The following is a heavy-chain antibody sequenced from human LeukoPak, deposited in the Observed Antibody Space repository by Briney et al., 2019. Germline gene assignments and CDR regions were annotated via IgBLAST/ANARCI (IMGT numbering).Heavy chain of an antibody. V-gene: IGHV5-51*01. CDR2: IYPVDSDT. CDR1: GYSFTSYR. D-gene: IGHD4-17*01. CDR3: ARRGYGDHYRPRDGSNGFDY. J-gene: IGHJ4*02. Sequence: GESLKISCKGSGYSFTSYRIGWVRQMPGKGLEWMEIIYPVDSDTRYSPSFQGQVTISADKSISTAYLQWSRLKASDTAMYYCARRGYGDHYRPRDGSNGFDYWGQGTLVTVSS.